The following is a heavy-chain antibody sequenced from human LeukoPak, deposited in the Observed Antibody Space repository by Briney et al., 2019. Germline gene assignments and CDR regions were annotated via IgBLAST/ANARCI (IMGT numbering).Heavy chain of an antibody. CDR1: GFTFSNHG. CDR3: AKGVPYSSSSVYFDN. CDR2: VSDSGSDT. V-gene: IGHV3-23*01. Sequence: PGGSLRLSCAASGFTFSNHGMSRVRQASGKGLEWVSAVSDSGSDTYYADSVKGRFTVSRDNSKNTLYLQMNSLRAEDTAVYYCAKGVPYSSSSVYFDNWGQGTLVTVSS. D-gene: IGHD6-6*01. J-gene: IGHJ4*02.